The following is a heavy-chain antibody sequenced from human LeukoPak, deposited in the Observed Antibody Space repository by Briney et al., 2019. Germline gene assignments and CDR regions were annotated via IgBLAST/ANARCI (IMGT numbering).Heavy chain of an antibody. J-gene: IGHJ4*02. V-gene: IGHV3-30*02. D-gene: IGHD3-10*01. CDR3: AKDPYYYGSGSYYTHFDY. Sequence: GGSLRLSCAASGFTFSSYGMHWVRQAPGKGLEWVPFIRYDGSNKYYADSVKGRFTISRDNSKNTLYLQMNSLRAEDTAVYYCAKDPYYYGSGSYYTHFDYWGQGTLVTVSS. CDR2: IRYDGSNK. CDR1: GFTFSSYG.